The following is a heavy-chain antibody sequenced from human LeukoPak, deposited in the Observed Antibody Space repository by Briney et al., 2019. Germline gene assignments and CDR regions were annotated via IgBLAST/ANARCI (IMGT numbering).Heavy chain of an antibody. CDR3: AKDKDIVVVPVLDY. V-gene: IGHV3-23*01. D-gene: IGHD2-2*01. J-gene: IGHJ4*02. CDR1: GFTFSSYA. Sequence: GGSLRLSCAASGFTFSSYAMSWVRQAPGKGLEWVSAISGSGGSTYYADSVKGRFTIPRDNSKNTLYLQMNSLRAEDTAVYYCAKDKDIVVVPVLDYWGQGTLVTVSS. CDR2: ISGSGGST.